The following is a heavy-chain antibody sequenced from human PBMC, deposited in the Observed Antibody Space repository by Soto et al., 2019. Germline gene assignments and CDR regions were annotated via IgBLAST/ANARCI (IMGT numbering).Heavy chain of an antibody. D-gene: IGHD3-3*01. V-gene: IGHV1-3*01. CDR1: GYTFTSYA. Sequence: ASVKVSCKASGYTFTSYAMHWVRQAPGQRLEWMGWINAGNGNTKYSQKFQGRVTITRDTSASTAYMELSSLRSEDTAVYYCARTVPLRFLEWSHRYGMDVWGQGTTVTVPS. CDR2: INAGNGNT. CDR3: ARTVPLRFLEWSHRYGMDV. J-gene: IGHJ6*02.